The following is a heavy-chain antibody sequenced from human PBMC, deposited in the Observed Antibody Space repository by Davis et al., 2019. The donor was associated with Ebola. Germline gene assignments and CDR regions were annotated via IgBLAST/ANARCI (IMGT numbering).Heavy chain of an antibody. V-gene: IGHV4-30-4*02. J-gene: IGHJ3*02. Sequence: PSETLSLTCTVSGGSISSGDYYWSWIRQPPGKGLEWIGYIYYSGSTYYNPSLKSRVTISVDTSKNQFSLKLSSVTAADTAVYYCARDGAGITMIVADSHRGAFDIWGQGTMVTVSS. CDR1: GGSISSGDYY. D-gene: IGHD3-22*01. CDR3: ARDGAGITMIVADSHRGAFDI. CDR2: IYYSGST.